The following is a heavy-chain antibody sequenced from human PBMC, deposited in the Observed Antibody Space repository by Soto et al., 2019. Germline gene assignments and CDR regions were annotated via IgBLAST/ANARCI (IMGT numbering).Heavy chain of an antibody. D-gene: IGHD2-2*02. V-gene: IGHV3-11*01. J-gene: IGHJ6*02. CDR2: ISSSGSTI. CDR3: ARDLVGELVPAAIRSLYGMDV. Sequence: GGSLRLSGAASGFTFGDYYMSWIRQAPGKGLEWVSYISSSGSTIYYADSVKGRFTISRDNAKNSLYLQMNSLRAEDTAVYYCARDLVGELVPAAIRSLYGMDVWGQGTTVTVSS. CDR1: GFTFGDYY.